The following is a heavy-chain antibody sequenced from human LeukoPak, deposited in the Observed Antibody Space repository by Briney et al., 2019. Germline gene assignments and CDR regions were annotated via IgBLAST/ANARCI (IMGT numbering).Heavy chain of an antibody. CDR1: GFSFSSYA. CDR3: AKVRDLDTVLGRFDN. J-gene: IGHJ5*02. Sequence: PGGSLRLSCAASGFSFSSYAMHGVRQVPGKVPEWLSPIVGSGTRTFYSDSLRGRFAISRDNSKNTLFLQMNSLRVADTAVYYCAKVRDLDTVLGRFDNWGQGTLVTVSS. CDR2: IVGSGTRT. V-gene: IGHV3-23*01. D-gene: IGHD5-18*01.